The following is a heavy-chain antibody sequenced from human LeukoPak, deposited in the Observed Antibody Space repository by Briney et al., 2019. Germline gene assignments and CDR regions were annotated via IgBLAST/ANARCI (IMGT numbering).Heavy chain of an antibody. J-gene: IGHJ5*02. V-gene: IGHV3-23*01. CDR3: VRGWQQLGS. CDR2: ISGSGATT. D-gene: IGHD1-1*01. CDR1: EFTFITYA. Sequence: PGGSLRLSCAASEFTFITYAMSWVRQAPGKGLEWVSVISGSGATTYYADSVKGRFSISRDNSKDTLYLQMNSLTAEDTAVYYCVRGWQQLGSWGRGTLVTVSS.